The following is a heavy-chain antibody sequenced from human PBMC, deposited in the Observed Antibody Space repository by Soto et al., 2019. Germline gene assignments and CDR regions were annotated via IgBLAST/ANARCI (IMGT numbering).Heavy chain of an antibody. V-gene: IGHV3-9*01. Sequence: EVQLVESGGGLVQPRRSLRLSCGASGFTFDDYAMHWVRQAPGKGLEWVSGISWNSARIDYADSVKGRFTISRDNAKNSLYLQMNSLRAEDTALYYCAKDILFGETSYYYGMDVWGQGTTVTVSS. CDR2: ISWNSARI. D-gene: IGHD3-10*01. CDR1: GFTFDDYA. J-gene: IGHJ6*02. CDR3: AKDILFGETSYYYGMDV.